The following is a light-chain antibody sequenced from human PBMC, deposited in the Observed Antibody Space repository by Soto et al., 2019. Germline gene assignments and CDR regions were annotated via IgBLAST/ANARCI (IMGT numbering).Light chain of an antibody. CDR3: QQYGSSLFT. J-gene: IGKJ5*01. Sequence: EIVLTQSPGTLSLSPGERATLSCRASQSVSSNSLAWYHQKPGQPPRLLIYGASSRATGIPDRFSGSGSGTDFTLTISRLEPEDFAVYYCQQYGSSLFTFGQGTRLEIE. CDR2: GAS. V-gene: IGKV3-20*01. CDR1: QSVSSNS.